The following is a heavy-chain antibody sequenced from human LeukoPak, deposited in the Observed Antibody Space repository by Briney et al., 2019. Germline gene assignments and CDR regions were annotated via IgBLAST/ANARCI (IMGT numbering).Heavy chain of an antibody. Sequence: SETLSLTCAVYGGSFSGYYWSWIRQPPGKGLEWIGEINHSGSTNYNPSLKSRVTISVDTSKNQFSLKLSYVTAADTAVYYCARGRDILTGYYIRPPYFDYWGQGTLVTVSS. J-gene: IGHJ4*02. D-gene: IGHD3-9*01. CDR2: INHSGST. CDR1: GGSFSGYY. V-gene: IGHV4-34*01. CDR3: ARGRDILTGYYIRPPYFDY.